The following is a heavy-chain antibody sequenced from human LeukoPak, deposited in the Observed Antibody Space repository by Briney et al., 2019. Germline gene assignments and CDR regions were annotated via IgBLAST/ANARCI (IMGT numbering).Heavy chain of an antibody. Sequence: ASVKVSCKASGYTFTSYAMHWVRQAPGQRLEWMGWINAGNGNTKYSQKFQGRVTITGDTSASTAYMELSSLRSEDTAVYYCASSGSGSYYWYFDLWGRGTLVTVSS. D-gene: IGHD1-26*01. CDR1: GYTFTSYA. V-gene: IGHV1-3*01. CDR3: ASSGSGSYYWYFDL. CDR2: INAGNGNT. J-gene: IGHJ2*01.